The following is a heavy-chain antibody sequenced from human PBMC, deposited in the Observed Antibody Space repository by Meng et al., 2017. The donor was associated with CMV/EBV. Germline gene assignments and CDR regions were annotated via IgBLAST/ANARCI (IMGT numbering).Heavy chain of an antibody. CDR3: ARDRITIFGVVIRPVDYYYGMDV. Sequence: GGSLRLSCAASGFTFSSYEMNWVRQAPGNGLEWVSYISSSGSTIYYADSVKGRFTISRDNAKNSLYLQMNSLRAEDTAVYYCARDRITIFGVVIRPVDYYYGMDVWGQGTTVTVSS. D-gene: IGHD3-3*01. CDR1: GFTFSSYE. J-gene: IGHJ6*02. CDR2: ISSSGSTI. V-gene: IGHV3-48*03.